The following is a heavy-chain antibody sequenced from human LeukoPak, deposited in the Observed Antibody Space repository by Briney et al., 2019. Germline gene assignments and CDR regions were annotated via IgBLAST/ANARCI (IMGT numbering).Heavy chain of an antibody. CDR3: ARDEDYDSSGYYFDY. CDR1: GFTFSSYA. V-gene: IGHV3-23*01. D-gene: IGHD3-22*01. J-gene: IGHJ4*02. Sequence: GGSLRLSCAASGFTFSSYAMSWVRQAPGKGLEWVSAISGSGGSTYYADSVKGRFTISRDNSKNTLYLQMNSLRAEDTAVYYCARDEDYDSSGYYFDYWGQGTLVTVSS. CDR2: ISGSGGST.